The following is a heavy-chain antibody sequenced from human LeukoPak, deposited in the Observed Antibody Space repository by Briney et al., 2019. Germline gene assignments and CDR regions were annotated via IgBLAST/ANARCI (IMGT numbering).Heavy chain of an antibody. V-gene: IGHV1-18*01. CDR3: ARDDRSYSADF. D-gene: IGHD3-22*01. J-gene: IGHJ4*02. CDR2: ISAYNGNT. Sequence: ASVKVSCKASGYTFTSYGISWVRQAPGQGLEWMGWISAYNGNTNYAQKLQGRVTMTTDTSTSTAYMELSRLRSDDTAVYYCARDDRSYSADFWGQGTLVTVSS. CDR1: GYTFTSYG.